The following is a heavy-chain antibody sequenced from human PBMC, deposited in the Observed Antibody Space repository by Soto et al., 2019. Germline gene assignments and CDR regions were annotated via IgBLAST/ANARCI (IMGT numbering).Heavy chain of an antibody. J-gene: IGHJ6*04. Sequence: GGSLRLSCAASGFTFSIYGMHWVRQAPGKGLEWVGIISFDGNTKFYADSVKGRFTISRDNSKNTLYLEMNSLRAEDTAVYYCARGRLAAGGLDAWGKGTTVTVSS. CDR1: GFTFSIYG. CDR3: ARGRLAAGGLDA. V-gene: IGHV3-30*03. D-gene: IGHD6-13*01. CDR2: ISFDGNTK.